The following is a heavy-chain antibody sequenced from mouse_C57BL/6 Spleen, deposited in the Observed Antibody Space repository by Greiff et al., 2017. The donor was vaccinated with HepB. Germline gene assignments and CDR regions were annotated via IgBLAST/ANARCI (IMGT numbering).Heavy chain of an antibody. V-gene: IGHV2-5*01. CDR3: AKRGDYDPDAMDY. CDR2: IWRGGST. CDR1: GFSLTSYG. Sequence: QVQLQQSGPGLVQPSQSLSITCTVSGFSLTSYGVHWVRQSPGKGLEWLGVIWRGGSTDYNAAFMSRLSITKDNSKSQVFFKMNSLQADDTAIYYCAKRGDYDPDAMDYWGQGTSVTVSS. J-gene: IGHJ4*01. D-gene: IGHD2-4*01.